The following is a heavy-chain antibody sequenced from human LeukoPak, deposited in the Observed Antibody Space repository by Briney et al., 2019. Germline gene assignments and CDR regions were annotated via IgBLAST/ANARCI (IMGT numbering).Heavy chain of an antibody. V-gene: IGHV3-23*01. D-gene: IGHD3-3*01. CDR2: ISGSGGGT. CDR1: GFTFSSYA. CDR3: AKGNRPAIFNALDV. J-gene: IGHJ6*02. Sequence: PGGSLRLSCAASGFTFSSYAMSWVRQAPGKGLEWVSGISGSGGGTYYGDSVKGRFTISRDNSRNTLYLQMGSLRAEDTAVYYCAKGNRPAIFNALDVWGQGTTVIVSS.